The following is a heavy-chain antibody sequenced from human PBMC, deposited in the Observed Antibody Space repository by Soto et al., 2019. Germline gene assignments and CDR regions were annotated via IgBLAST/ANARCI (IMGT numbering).Heavy chain of an antibody. D-gene: IGHD4-17*01. J-gene: IGHJ4*02. V-gene: IGHV4-59*01. CDR3: AREVFNGDYAMGKFDY. Sequence: TLSLTCTVSGGSLSSFYWSWIRQPPGKGLEWIGYIYYTGSTNYNPSLKSRVTMTRDTSISTAYMELSRLRSDDTAVYYCAREVFNGDYAMGKFDYWGQGTQVTVSS. CDR2: IYYTGST. CDR1: GGSLSSFY.